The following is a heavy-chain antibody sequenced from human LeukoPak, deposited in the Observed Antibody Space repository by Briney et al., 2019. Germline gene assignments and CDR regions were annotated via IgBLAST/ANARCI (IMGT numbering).Heavy chain of an antibody. D-gene: IGHD5-12*01. CDR1: GFMFSDYY. J-gene: IGHJ4*02. Sequence: GGSLRLSCAASGFMFSDYYMSWIRQAPGKGLEWISYISSNGYIIYYADSMKGRFTVSRDNAKNSLYLQMNSLRAEDTAVYYCARFKLSSGYDPFDYWGQGTLVTVSS. CDR3: ARFKLSSGYDPFDY. CDR2: ISSNGYII. V-gene: IGHV3-11*04.